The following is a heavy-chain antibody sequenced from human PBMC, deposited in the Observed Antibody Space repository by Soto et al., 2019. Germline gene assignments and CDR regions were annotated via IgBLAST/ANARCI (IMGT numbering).Heavy chain of an antibody. CDR1: GGTFSSYA. CDR2: IIPIFGTA. D-gene: IGHD2-21*02. CDR3: ARVGYCGGDCYFWFDP. J-gene: IGHJ5*02. V-gene: IGHV1-69*13. Sequence: ASVKVSCKASGGTFSSYAISWVRQAPGQGLEWMGGIIPIFGTANYAQKFQGRVTITADESTSTAYMGLSSLRSEDTAVYYCARVGYCGGDCYFWFDPWGQGTLVTVSS.